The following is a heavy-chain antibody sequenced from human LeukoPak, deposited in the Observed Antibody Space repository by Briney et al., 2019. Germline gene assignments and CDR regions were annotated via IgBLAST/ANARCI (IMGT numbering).Heavy chain of an antibody. CDR3: ARRVAVTGRYYFDY. Sequence: PSETLSLTCTVSGGSISSYYWSWLRQPPGKGLEWIGYIYYSGSTNYNPSLKSRVTISVDTSKNQFSLKLSSVTAADTAVYYCARRVAVTGRYYFDYWGQGTLVTVSS. CDR1: GGSISSYY. D-gene: IGHD6-19*01. V-gene: IGHV4-59*01. J-gene: IGHJ4*02. CDR2: IYYSGST.